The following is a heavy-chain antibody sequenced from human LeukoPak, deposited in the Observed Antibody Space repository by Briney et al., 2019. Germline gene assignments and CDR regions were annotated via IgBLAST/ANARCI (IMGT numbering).Heavy chain of an antibody. J-gene: IGHJ6*03. CDR1: GLTFSSYA. CDR3: AKRSRDVVLGYMDV. Sequence: GGSLRLSCAASGLTFSSYAMNWVRQAPGKGLEWVSAISGSDGSTYYADSVKGRFTISRDNSKNTLYLQMNSLRAEDTAVYYCAKRSRDVVLGYMDVWGKGTTVTVSS. V-gene: IGHV3-23*01. D-gene: IGHD2-15*01. CDR2: ISGSDGST.